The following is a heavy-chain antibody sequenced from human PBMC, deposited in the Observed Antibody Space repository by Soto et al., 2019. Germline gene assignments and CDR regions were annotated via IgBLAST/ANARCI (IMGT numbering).Heavy chain of an antibody. CDR3: ARDQYFDDSSGYMYNWFDP. V-gene: IGHV3-30-3*01. CDR2: ISYDGSNK. CDR1: GFTFSSYA. J-gene: IGHJ5*02. Sequence: ESVGGVVQPGRSLRLSCAASGFTFSSYAMHWVRQAPGKGLEWVAVISYDGSNKYYADSVKGRFTISRDNSKNTLYLQMNSLRAEDTAVYYCARDQYFDDSSGYMYNWFDPWGQGTLVTVSS. D-gene: IGHD3-22*01.